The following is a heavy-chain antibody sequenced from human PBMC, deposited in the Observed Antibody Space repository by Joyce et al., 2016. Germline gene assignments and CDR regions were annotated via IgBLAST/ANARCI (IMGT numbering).Heavy chain of an antibody. V-gene: IGHV4-39*02. CDR3: AGLFDWFDP. Sequence: QLQLQESGPGLVKPSETLSLTCTVSGGSISSSHYYWGWIRQPPGKGLEWIGSIYYSGNPYYNPSLRSGVTISVDASKNHFSLKLNSVTAADTAVYYCAGLFDWFDPWGQGTLVTVSS. J-gene: IGHJ5*02. CDR2: IYYSGNP. CDR1: GGSISSSHYY.